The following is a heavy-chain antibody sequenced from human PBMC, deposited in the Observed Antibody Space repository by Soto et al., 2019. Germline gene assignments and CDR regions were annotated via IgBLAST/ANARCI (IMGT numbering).Heavy chain of an antibody. J-gene: IGHJ5*02. CDR2: INPSGGST. V-gene: IGHV1-46*03. CDR1: GYTFTSYY. D-gene: IGHD2-2*03. CDR3: ARDAPGYCSSTSCFHTTYNWFDP. Sequence: ASVKVSCKASGYTFTSYYMHWVRQAPGQGLEWMGIINPSGGSTSYAQKFQGRVTMTRDTSTSTVYMELSSLRSEDTAVYYCARDAPGYCSSTSCFHTTYNWFDPWGQGTLVTVS.